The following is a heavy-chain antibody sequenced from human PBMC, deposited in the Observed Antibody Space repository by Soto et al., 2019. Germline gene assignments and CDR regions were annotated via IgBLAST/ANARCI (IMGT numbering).Heavy chain of an antibody. Sequence: PGGSLRLSCAASGFTFIHYVLSWVRQAPGGGLEWVSSISGSGSSVYLADSVRGRFAMSRDLSTNTVSLQMNSLTVEDTAIYYCAKVRASYLSASYFYYGLEVWGQGTTVTVSS. CDR2: ISGSGSSV. CDR1: GFTFIHYV. V-gene: IGHV3-23*01. J-gene: IGHJ6*02. D-gene: IGHD2-21*01. CDR3: AKVRASYLSASYFYYGLEV.